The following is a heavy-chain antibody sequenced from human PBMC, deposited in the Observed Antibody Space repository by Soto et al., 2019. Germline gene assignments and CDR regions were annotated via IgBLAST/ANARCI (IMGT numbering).Heavy chain of an antibody. D-gene: IGHD3-10*01. J-gene: IGHJ4*02. CDR1: GFTFSSYG. CDR3: AKDSLWFGESPSFDY. V-gene: IGHV3-30*18. CDR2: ISYDGSNK. Sequence: GGSLGLSCAASGFTFSSYGMHWVRQAPGKGLEWVAVISYDGSNKYYADSVKGRFTISRDNSKNTLYLQMNSLRAEDTAVYYCAKDSLWFGESPSFDYWGQGTLVTVSS.